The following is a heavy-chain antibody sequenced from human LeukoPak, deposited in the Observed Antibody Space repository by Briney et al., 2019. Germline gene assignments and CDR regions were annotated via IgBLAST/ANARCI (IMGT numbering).Heavy chain of an antibody. D-gene: IGHD6-19*01. V-gene: IGHV1-69*06. CDR1: GGRFSRFV. Sequence: GASVKVSCKASGGRFSRFVISWLRQAPGQGLEWLGGIISMSKTSIYAQKFQGRVTMTEDTSTDTAYMELSSLRSEDTAVYYCATILAVAQAHDAFDIWGQGTMVTVSS. CDR2: IISMSKTS. J-gene: IGHJ3*02. CDR3: ATILAVAQAHDAFDI.